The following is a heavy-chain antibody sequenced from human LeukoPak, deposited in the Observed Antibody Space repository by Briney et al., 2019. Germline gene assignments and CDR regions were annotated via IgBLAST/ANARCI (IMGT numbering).Heavy chain of an antibody. D-gene: IGHD1-26*01. Sequence: SGGSLRLSCAASGFTFSDYYMSWIRQAPGKGLEWVLYISSSGSTIYYADSVKGRFTISRDNAKNSLYLQMNSLRAEDTAVYYCARDQGYYLYYFDYWGQGTLVTVSS. CDR1: GFTFSDYY. CDR3: ARDQGYYLYYFDY. V-gene: IGHV3-11*01. J-gene: IGHJ4*02. CDR2: ISSSGSTI.